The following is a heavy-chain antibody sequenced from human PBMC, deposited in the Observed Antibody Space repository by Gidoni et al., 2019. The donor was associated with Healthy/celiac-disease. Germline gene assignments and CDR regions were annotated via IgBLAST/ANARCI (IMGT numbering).Heavy chain of an antibody. J-gene: IGHJ3*02. CDR3: ARVRVVATMVRGVPSGDAFDI. V-gene: IGHV4-31*03. D-gene: IGHD3-10*01. Sequence: QVQLQESGPGLVKPSQTLSLTCTVSGGSISSGGYFWSWIRQHPGKGLEWIGYIYYSGSTYYNPSLKSRVTISVDTSKNQFSLKLSSVTAADTAVYYCARVRVVATMVRGVPSGDAFDIWGQGTMVTVSS. CDR2: IYYSGST. CDR1: GGSISSGGYF.